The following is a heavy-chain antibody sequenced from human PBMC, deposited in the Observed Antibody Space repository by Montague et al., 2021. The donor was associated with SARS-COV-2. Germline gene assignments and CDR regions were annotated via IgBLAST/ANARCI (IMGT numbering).Heavy chain of an antibody. CDR1: GGSINTGGYY. CDR2: IYSSGST. V-gene: IGHV4-61*02. CDR3: ARDPGYTSFTRWYFDL. D-gene: IGHD5-18*01. J-gene: IGHJ2*01. Sequence: TLSLTCSVSGGSINTGGYYWNRIRQSAGKGLEWIGRIYSSGSTNSRPSLKSRVTISLDTSKNQFSLWLSSVTAADTAVYYCARDPGYTSFTRWYFDLWGPGTLVTVSS.